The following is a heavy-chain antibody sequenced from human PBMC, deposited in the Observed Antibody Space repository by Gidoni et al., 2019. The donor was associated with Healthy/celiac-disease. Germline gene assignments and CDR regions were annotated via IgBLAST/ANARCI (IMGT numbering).Heavy chain of an antibody. CDR1: GCPFSSYT. J-gene: IGHJ3*02. CDR3: ASLLVVAAPRWSAFDI. CDR2: IIPILGIA. Sequence: QVQLVQSGAEVKKPGSSVKVSCKASGCPFSSYTISWVRQAPGQGLEWMGRIIPILGIANYAQKFQGRVTITADKSTSTAYMELSSLRSEDTAVYYCASLLVVAAPRWSAFDIWGQGTMVTVSS. D-gene: IGHD2-15*01. V-gene: IGHV1-69*02.